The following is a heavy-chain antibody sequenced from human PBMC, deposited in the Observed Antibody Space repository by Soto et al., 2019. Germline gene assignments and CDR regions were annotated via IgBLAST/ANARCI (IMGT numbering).Heavy chain of an antibody. J-gene: IGHJ4*02. CDR1: GYTFTSYG. V-gene: IGHV1-18*01. D-gene: IGHD5-18*01. CDR2: ISAYNGNT. Sequence: ASVKVSCKASGYTFTSYGISWVRQAPGQGLEWMGWISAYNGNTNYAQKLQGRVTMTTDTSTSTAYMELRSLRSDDTAVYYCARSGYSYGPNPLLYWGLGTLVTSPQ. CDR3: ARSGYSYGPNPLLY.